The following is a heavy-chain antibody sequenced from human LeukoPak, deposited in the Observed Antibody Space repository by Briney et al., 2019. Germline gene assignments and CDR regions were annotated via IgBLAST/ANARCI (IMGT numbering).Heavy chain of an antibody. D-gene: IGHD2-2*01. V-gene: IGHV3-23*01. CDR2: TSSSDPGT. J-gene: IGHJ4*02. CDR1: GFSLKSYA. CDR3: AKGKYQLLAFDY. Sequence: GGSLRLSCAASGFSLKSYAMSWVRQAPGKGLEWVSATSSSDPGTYHADSVKGRFTISRDNSKNTLYLQMNSLRAEDTAVYYCAKGKYQLLAFDYWGQGTLVTVSS.